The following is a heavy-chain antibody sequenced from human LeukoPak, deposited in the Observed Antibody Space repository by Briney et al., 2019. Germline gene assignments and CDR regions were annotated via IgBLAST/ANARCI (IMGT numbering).Heavy chain of an antibody. CDR2: IIPMFITA. V-gene: IGHV1-69*01. CDR3: ARAIDGYSSSWYKALDI. J-gene: IGHJ3*02. D-gene: IGHD6-13*01. Sequence: SVKVSCKTSGGTFSTYAISWVRQAPGQGLEWLGGIIPMFITANLAQKFQGRVAITADESTSTAYMELSSLRSEDSAVYYCARAIDGYSSSWYKALDIWGQGTLVTVSS. CDR1: GGTFSTYA.